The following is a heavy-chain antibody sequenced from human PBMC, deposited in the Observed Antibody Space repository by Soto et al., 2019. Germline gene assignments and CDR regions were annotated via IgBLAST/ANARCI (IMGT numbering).Heavy chain of an antibody. J-gene: IGHJ6*03. V-gene: IGHV1-2*04. CDR1: GYTFTGYY. D-gene: IGHD6-6*01. Sequence: QVQLVQSGAEVKKPGASVKVSCKASGYTFTGYYMHWVRQAPGQGLEWMGWINPNSGGTNYAQKFQGWVTMTRDTSISTANMELSRLRSDDTAVYYCARDGRHSSSSEDYYYYYMDVWGKGTTVTVSS. CDR2: INPNSGGT. CDR3: ARDGRHSSSSEDYYYYYMDV.